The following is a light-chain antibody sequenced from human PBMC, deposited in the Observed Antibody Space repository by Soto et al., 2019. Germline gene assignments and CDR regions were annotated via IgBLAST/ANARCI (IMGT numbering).Light chain of an antibody. Sequence: QSVLTQPPSASGTPGQTVTISCSGSSSNIGTEYVYWYQQLPGTAPKLVIYTNNQRPSGVPDRFSGSKSGTSASLAISGLRSEDEADYYCAAWDDSLRGWVFGGGTQLTVL. V-gene: IGLV1-47*01. CDR1: SSNIGTEY. CDR3: AAWDDSLRGWV. CDR2: TNN. J-gene: IGLJ3*02.